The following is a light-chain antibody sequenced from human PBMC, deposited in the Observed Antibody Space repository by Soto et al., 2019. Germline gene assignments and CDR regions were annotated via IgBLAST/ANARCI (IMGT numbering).Light chain of an antibody. CDR1: QTISSG. Sequence: DIQVTQSPSTLSASVGDRVTITCRASQTISSGLAWYQQKPGKAPKRLIYNASTLKSGVPSRFSGSGSGTEFTLTISSLQPDDFATYYCQQYNSYSRTFGQGTKVDIK. J-gene: IGKJ1*01. CDR2: NAS. CDR3: QQYNSYSRT. V-gene: IGKV1-5*03.